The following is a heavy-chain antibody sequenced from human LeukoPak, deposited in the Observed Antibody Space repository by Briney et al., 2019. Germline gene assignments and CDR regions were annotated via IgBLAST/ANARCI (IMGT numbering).Heavy chain of an antibody. CDR2: INPNSGGT. CDR3: ASSGWLRDANFDN. D-gene: IGHD6-25*01. Sequence: ASVKVSCKASGYTFTGYYMHWVRQAPGQGLEWMGWINPNSGGTNYAQKLQGRVTMTRDTSISTAYMELSRLRSDDTAVYYCASSGWLRDANFDNWGQGTLVTVSS. V-gene: IGHV1-2*02. J-gene: IGHJ4*02. CDR1: GYTFTGYY.